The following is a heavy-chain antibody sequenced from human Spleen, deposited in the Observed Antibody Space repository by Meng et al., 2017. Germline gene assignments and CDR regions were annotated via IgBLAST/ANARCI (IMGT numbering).Heavy chain of an antibody. D-gene: IGHD4-17*01. CDR2: INTGSGYT. CDR3: ARFHNGEAY. J-gene: IGHJ4*02. Sequence: QVQLVQSGAEVEKPGALVNVSCKASGYTFTRYVIQWVRQAPGQGLEWMGWINTGSGYTKYSQKFQGRVNITRDTSASTAYMELTSLTSEDTAIYYCARFHNGEAYWGQGTLVTVSS. CDR1: GYTFTRYV. V-gene: IGHV1-3*04.